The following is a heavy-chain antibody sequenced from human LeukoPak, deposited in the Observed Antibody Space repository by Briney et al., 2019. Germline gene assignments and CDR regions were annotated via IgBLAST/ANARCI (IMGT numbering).Heavy chain of an antibody. CDR2: ISGSGGST. V-gene: IGHV3-23*01. J-gene: IGHJ4*02. D-gene: IGHD2-15*01. Sequence: GGSLRLSCAASGFTFSSYAMSWVRQAPGKGLEWVSAISGSGGSTYYADSVKGRFTISRDNSRNTLYLQMNSLRAEDTAVYYCAKVSGSGGTKYQPFDYWGQGTLVTVSS. CDR3: AKVSGSGGTKYQPFDY. CDR1: GFTFSSYA.